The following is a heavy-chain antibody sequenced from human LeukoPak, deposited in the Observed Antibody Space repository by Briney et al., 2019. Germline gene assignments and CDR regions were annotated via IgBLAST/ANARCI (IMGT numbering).Heavy chain of an antibody. J-gene: IGHJ4*02. CDR2: LSSSGSYI. D-gene: IGHD6-13*01. CDR1: GFTLSSYS. V-gene: IGHV3-21*04. CDR3: AKGSLGSWYYFDY. Sequence: GGPLRLSCAASGFTLSSYSVNGAGKAPGKGLEWASSLSSSGSYIYYADSVKGRFTIFRDNSKNTLYLQMNSLRAEDTAVYYCAKGSLGSWYYFDYWGQGTLVTVSS.